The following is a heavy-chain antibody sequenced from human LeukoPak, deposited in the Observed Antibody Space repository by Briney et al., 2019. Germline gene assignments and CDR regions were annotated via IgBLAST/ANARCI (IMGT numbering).Heavy chain of an antibody. CDR2: VYYTGST. Sequence: SETLSLTCPVSGGSISNYYYWTWIRQPPGKGLEWIGYVYYTGSTNFNPSLKSRVTMSLDTSRNQFSLKLTSLTAADTAVYYCARADPDSSSTLEVFDYWGQGTLVTVSS. V-gene: IGHV4-59*01. CDR1: GGSISNYY. CDR3: ARADPDSSSTLEVFDY. D-gene: IGHD6-6*01. J-gene: IGHJ4*02.